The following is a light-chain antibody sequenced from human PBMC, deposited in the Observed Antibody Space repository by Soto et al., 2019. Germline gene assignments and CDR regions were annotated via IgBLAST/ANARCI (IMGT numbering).Light chain of an antibody. CDR3: LQYNSYWT. V-gene: IGKV1-5*03. J-gene: IGKJ1*01. CDR2: KAS. CDR1: QTISSW. Sequence: DIQMTQSPSTLSGSVGDRVTITCRASQTISSWLAWYQQKPGKAPKLLIYKASTLKSGVPSRLSGSGSGTEFTLTISSLQPDDFATYYCLQYNSYWTFGQGTKVDIK.